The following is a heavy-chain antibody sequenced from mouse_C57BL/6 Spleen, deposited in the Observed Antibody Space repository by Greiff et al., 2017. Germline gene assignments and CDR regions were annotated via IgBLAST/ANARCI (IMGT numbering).Heavy chain of an antibody. CDR2: ISYDGSN. D-gene: IGHD2-4*01. J-gene: IGHJ3*01. CDR3: ARAYDYDEWFAY. Sequence: EVQLQQSGPGLVKPSQSLSLTCSVTGYSITSGYYWNWIRQFPGNKLEWMGYISYDGSNNYNPSLKNRISITRDTSKNQFFLKLNSVTTEDTATYDWARAYDYDEWFAYWGQGTLVTVSA. CDR1: GYSITSGYY. V-gene: IGHV3-6*01.